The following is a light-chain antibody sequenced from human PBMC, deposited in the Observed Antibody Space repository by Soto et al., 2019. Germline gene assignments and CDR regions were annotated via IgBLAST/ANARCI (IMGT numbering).Light chain of an antibody. CDR1: SSDIGGYKY. CDR2: EVS. CDR3: SSYAGSNNYV. J-gene: IGLJ1*01. Sequence: QSVLTQPPSASGSPGQSVTISCTGTSSDIGGYKYVSWYQQHPGKAPKLIIYEVSERPSGVPDRFSGSKSGNTASLTVSGLQAEDEADYYCSSYAGSNNYVFGTGTKVTVL. V-gene: IGLV2-8*01.